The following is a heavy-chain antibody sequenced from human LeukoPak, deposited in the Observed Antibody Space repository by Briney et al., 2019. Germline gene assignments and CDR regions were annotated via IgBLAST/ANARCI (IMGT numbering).Heavy chain of an antibody. D-gene: IGHD3-10*01. CDR3: AKSLGYYGSGAPDY. J-gene: IGHJ4*02. V-gene: IGHV3-23*01. CDR2: ISGSGGST. CDR1: GFTFSSYA. Sequence: GGSLRLSCAASGFTFSSYAMSWVRQAPGKGLEWVSAISGSGGSTYYADSVKGRFTISRDNSKNTLYLQMNSLRAEDTAVYYCAKSLGYYGSGAPDYWGQGTLVTVSS.